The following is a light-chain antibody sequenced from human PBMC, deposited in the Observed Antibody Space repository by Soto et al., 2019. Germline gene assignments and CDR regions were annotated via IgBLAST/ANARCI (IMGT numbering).Light chain of an antibody. CDR3: QQYNSYPWT. CDR1: QSISSW. CDR2: DAS. V-gene: IGKV1-5*01. Sequence: DIQITQSPSTLSASVGDRVTITCRASQSISSWLAWYQQKPGKAPKLLIYDASSLESGVPSRFSGSGAGTEFTLTISSLQPDDFATDYCQQYNSYPWTFGQGTKV. J-gene: IGKJ1*01.